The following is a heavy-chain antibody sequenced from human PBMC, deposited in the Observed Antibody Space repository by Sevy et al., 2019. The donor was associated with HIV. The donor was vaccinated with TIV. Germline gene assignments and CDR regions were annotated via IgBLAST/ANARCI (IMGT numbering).Heavy chain of an antibody. CDR3: ARDGSSGALFLKDYYYFGMDV. J-gene: IGHJ6*02. Sequence: GGSLRLTCVASGFTFSSYAMHWVRRAPGKGLEWVAVLSYDGNNKYHADSVKDRFTISRDNSKNTLYLLMNSLRAEDTAVYYCARDGSSGALFLKDYYYFGMDVWVQGTTVTVSS. CDR2: LSYDGNNK. D-gene: IGHD3-16*01. CDR1: GFTFSSYA. V-gene: IGHV3-30*04.